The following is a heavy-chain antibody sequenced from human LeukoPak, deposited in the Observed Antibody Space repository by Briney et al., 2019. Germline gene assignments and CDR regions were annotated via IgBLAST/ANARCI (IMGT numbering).Heavy chain of an antibody. CDR2: INHSGST. V-gene: IGHV4-34*01. D-gene: IGHD3-3*01. Sequence: SETLSLTCAVYGGSFSDYYWTWIRQPPGKGLEWIGEINHSGSTNYNPSLKSRVTISVDTSKNQFSLKLSSVTAADTAVYYCARAPSTYYDFWSGLRYFDYWGQGTLVTVSS. J-gene: IGHJ4*02. CDR1: GGSFSDYY. CDR3: ARAPSTYYDFWSGLRYFDY.